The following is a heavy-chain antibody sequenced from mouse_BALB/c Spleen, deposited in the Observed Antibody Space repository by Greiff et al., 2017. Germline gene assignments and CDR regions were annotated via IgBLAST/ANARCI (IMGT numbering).Heavy chain of an antibody. CDR1: GDSITSGY. CDR2: ISYSGST. CDR3: ARYDYDESYYAMDY. J-gene: IGHJ4*01. D-gene: IGHD2-4*01. V-gene: IGHV3-8*02. Sequence: VQLQQSGPSLVKPSQTLSLTCSVTGDSITSGYWNWIRKFPGNKLEYMGYISYSGSTYYNPSLKSRISITRDTSKNQYYLQLNSVTTEDTATYYCARYDYDESYYAMDYWGQGTSVTVSS.